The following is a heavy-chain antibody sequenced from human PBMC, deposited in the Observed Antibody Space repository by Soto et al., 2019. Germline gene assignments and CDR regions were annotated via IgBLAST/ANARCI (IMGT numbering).Heavy chain of an antibody. J-gene: IGHJ6*03. CDR1: GFTFSNYW. D-gene: IGHD2-15*01. Sequence: EVQLVESGGGLVQPGGSLRLSCAASGFTFSNYWMYWVRQAPGEGLVWVSRINSDGSVSSYADSVKGRLTISRDNVKNTLYLQRDSLRAEDTAVYYCARGDCVGGTCYSLAGSFYYYMDVWGKGTMVTVFS. V-gene: IGHV3-74*01. CDR2: INSDGSVS. CDR3: ARGDCVGGTCYSLAGSFYYYMDV.